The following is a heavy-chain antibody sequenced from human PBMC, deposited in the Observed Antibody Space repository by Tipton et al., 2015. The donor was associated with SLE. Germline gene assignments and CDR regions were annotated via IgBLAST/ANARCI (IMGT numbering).Heavy chain of an antibody. CDR3: AKGRVGATHFDY. Sequence: SLRLSCAASGFTFSSYGMHWVRQAPGKGLEWVSAISGSGGSTYYADSVKGRFTISRDNSKNTLYLQMNSLRTEDTAVYYCAKGRVGATHFDYWGQGTLVTVSS. D-gene: IGHD1-26*01. V-gene: IGHV3-23*01. J-gene: IGHJ4*02. CDR2: ISGSGGST. CDR1: GFTFSSYG.